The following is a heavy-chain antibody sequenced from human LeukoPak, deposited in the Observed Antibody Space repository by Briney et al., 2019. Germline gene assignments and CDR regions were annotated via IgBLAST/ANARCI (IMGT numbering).Heavy chain of an antibody. Sequence: ASVKVSCKASGYTFTSYAMHWVRQASGQRLEWMGWINAGNGNTKYSQKFQGRVTITRDTSASTAYMELSSLRSEDTAVYYCARQDSSWGFIDYWGQGTLVTVSS. D-gene: IGHD6-13*01. V-gene: IGHV1-3*01. CDR1: GYTFTSYA. CDR3: ARQDSSWGFIDY. J-gene: IGHJ4*02. CDR2: INAGNGNT.